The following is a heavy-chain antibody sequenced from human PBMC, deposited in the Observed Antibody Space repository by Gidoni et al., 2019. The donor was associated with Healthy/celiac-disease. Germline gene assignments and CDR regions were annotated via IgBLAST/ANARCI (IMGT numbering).Heavy chain of an antibody. CDR2: INSDGSST. J-gene: IGHJ4*02. Sequence: EVQLLESGGGLVQPGGSLRLYCAASGLTCSGYWMRWVRQAPGKGLGWVSRINSDGSSTSYADSVKGRFTISRDNAKNTLYLQMNSLRAEDTAVYYCAREEGGYDLTNDYWGRGTLVTVSS. V-gene: IGHV3-74*01. D-gene: IGHD5-12*01. CDR3: AREEGGYDLTNDY. CDR1: GLTCSGYW.